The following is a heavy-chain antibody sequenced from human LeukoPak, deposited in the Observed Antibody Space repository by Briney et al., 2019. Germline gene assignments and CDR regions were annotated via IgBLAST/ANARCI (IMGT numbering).Heavy chain of an antibody. CDR3: ARATSAIFGVVNYFDY. D-gene: IGHD3-3*01. Sequence: SVKVSCKASGGTFSSYAISWVRQAPGQGLEWMGGIIPIFGTANYAQKFQGRVTITTDESTSTAYMELSSLRSEDTAVYYCARATSAIFGVVNYFDYWAREPWSPSPQ. V-gene: IGHV1-69*05. CDR1: GGTFSSYA. J-gene: IGHJ4*02. CDR2: IIPIFGTA.